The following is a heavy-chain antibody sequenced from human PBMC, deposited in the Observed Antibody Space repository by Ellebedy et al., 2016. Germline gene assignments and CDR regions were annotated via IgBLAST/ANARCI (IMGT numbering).Heavy chain of an antibody. CDR2: ISWNSGSI. V-gene: IGHV3-9*01. D-gene: IGHD1-26*01. CDR1: GFTFDDYA. Sequence: GGSLRLSXAASGFTFDDYAMHWVRQAPGKGLEWVSGISWNSGSIGYADSVKGRFTISRDNAKNSLYLQMNSLRAEDTAVYYCARDLGLKVGATTRWFDPWGQGTLVTVSS. CDR3: ARDLGLKVGATTRWFDP. J-gene: IGHJ5*02.